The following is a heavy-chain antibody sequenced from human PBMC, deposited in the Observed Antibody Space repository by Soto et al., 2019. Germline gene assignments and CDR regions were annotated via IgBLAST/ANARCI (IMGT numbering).Heavy chain of an antibody. D-gene: IGHD6-6*01. J-gene: IGHJ6*03. CDR3: ARDRQLGYYYYMDV. V-gene: IGHV3-74*01. CDR1: GFTFSSYW. Sequence: GSLRLSCAASGFTFSSYWMHWVRQAPGKGLVWVSRISSDGSSTSYADSVKGRFTISRDNAKNTLYLQMNSLRAEDTAVYYCARDRQLGYYYYMDVWGKGTTVTVSS. CDR2: ISSDGSST.